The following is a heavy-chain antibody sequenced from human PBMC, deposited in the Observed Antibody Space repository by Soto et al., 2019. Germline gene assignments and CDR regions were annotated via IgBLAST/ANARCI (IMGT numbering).Heavy chain of an antibody. CDR2: IYYSGST. J-gene: IGHJ4*02. Sequence: QVQLQESGPGLVKPSQTLSLTCTVSGGSISSGGYYWSWIRQHPGKGLEWIGYIYYSGSTYYNPSPKSRVTTSVDTSKNQFSLKLSSVTAADTAVYYCARDNESRTFDYWGQGTLVTVSS. CDR1: GGSISSGGYY. V-gene: IGHV4-31*03. D-gene: IGHD1-1*01. CDR3: ARDNESRTFDY.